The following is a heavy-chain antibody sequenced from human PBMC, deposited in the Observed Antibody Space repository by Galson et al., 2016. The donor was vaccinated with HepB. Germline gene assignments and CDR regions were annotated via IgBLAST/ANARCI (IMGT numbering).Heavy chain of an antibody. D-gene: IGHD3-22*01. CDR1: GFTFSTYA. Sequence: RLSCAASGFTFSTYAISWVRQAPGKGLEWVSAISNSGSTTYYADSVKGRFTISRDNTNNMLYLQMNSLRAEDTALYYCAKDHKDSSGFRPCDYWGQGTLVTVSS. CDR2: ISNSGSTT. V-gene: IGHV3-23*01. J-gene: IGHJ4*02. CDR3: AKDHKDSSGFRPCDY.